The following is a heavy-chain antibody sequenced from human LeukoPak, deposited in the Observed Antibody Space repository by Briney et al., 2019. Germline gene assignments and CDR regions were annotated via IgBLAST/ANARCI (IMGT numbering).Heavy chain of an antibody. CDR2: INHSGST. Sequence: SETLSLTCAVYGGSFSGYYCSWICQPPGKGLEWIGEINHSGSTNYNPSPNSRVTISVDTSKNQFYLKLSSVTAADTAVYYCARVDPPPPRGYYYMVVSRTGRTVTVSS. J-gene: IGHJ6*03. CDR1: GGSFSGYY. CDR3: ARVDPPPPRGYYYMVV. V-gene: IGHV4-34*01. D-gene: IGHD3/OR15-3a*01.